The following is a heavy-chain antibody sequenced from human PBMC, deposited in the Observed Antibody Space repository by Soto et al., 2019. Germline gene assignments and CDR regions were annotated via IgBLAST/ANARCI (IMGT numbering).Heavy chain of an antibody. CDR3: ARDYRPLDAFDI. CDR1: GYTFTSYA. J-gene: IGHJ3*02. CDR2: INAGNGNT. V-gene: IGHV1-3*01. Sequence: ASVKVSCTASGYTFTSYAMHWVRQAPGQRLEWMGWINAGNGNTKYSQKFQGRVTITRDTSASTAYMELSSLRSEDTAVYYCARDYRPLDAFDIWGQGTMVTVSS. D-gene: IGHD4-4*01.